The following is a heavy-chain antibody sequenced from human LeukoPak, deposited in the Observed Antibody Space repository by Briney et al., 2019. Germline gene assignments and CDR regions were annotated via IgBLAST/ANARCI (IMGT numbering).Heavy chain of an antibody. CDR3: ARDLVAVAGGVYYGMDV. Sequence: GGSLRLSCAASGFTVSSNYMSWARQAPGKGLEWVSVIYSGGSTYYADSVKGRFTISRHNSKNTLYLQMNSLRAEDTAVYYCARDLVAVAGGVYYGMDVWGQGTTVTVSS. CDR2: IYSGGST. J-gene: IGHJ6*02. CDR1: GFTVSSNY. D-gene: IGHD6-19*01. V-gene: IGHV3-53*04.